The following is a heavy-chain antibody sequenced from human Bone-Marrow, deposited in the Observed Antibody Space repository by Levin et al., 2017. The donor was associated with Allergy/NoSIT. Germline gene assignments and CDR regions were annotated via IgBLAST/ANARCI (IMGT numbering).Heavy chain of an antibody. CDR3: ARGSYFGGLSFDC. CDR2: IYHSGST. J-gene: IGHJ4*02. CDR1: GGSVSSGSYY. D-gene: IGHD4-23*01. Sequence: PSETLSITCTVSGGSVSSGSYYWSWLRQPPGTGLEWIAYIYHSGSTKYNPSLKSRVTISLDTSRNQFSLRLTSLTAADTAVYYCARGSYFGGLSFDCWGKGTLVTVSS. V-gene: IGHV4-61*01.